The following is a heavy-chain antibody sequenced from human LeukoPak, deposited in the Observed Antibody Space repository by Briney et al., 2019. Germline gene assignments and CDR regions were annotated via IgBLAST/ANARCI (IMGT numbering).Heavy chain of an antibody. J-gene: IGHJ4*02. CDR3: ARHPPRILSSDYFDY. CDR1: GDSISSISYY. CDR2: VSYSGGS. V-gene: IGHV4-39*01. Sequence: SETLSLTCTVTGDSISSISYYWAWIRQPPGKGLEWIGSVSYSGGSYYNPSLKSRVTISVDTSKNQFSLRLTSVTASDTAVYFCARHPPRILSSDYFDYWGQGTLVTVSS. D-gene: IGHD2/OR15-2a*01.